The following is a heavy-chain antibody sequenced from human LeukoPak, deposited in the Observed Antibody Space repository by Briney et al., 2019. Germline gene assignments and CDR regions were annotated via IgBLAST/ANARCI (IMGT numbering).Heavy chain of an antibody. CDR2: IDWDDDK. Sequence: SGPTLVKPTQTLTLTCTFSGFSLSTSGMCVSWIRQPPGKSLEWLARIDWDDDKYYSTSLKTRLTISKDTSKNQVVLTMTNMDPVDTATYYCARIRLVGATSVVDYWGQGTLVTVSS. CDR1: GFSLSTSGMC. D-gene: IGHD1-26*01. V-gene: IGHV2-70*11. CDR3: ARIRLVGATSVVDY. J-gene: IGHJ4*02.